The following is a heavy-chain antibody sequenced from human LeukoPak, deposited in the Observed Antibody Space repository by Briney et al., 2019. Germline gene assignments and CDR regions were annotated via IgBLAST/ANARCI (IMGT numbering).Heavy chain of an antibody. CDR2: IYYTGTT. D-gene: IGHD2-2*01. J-gene: IGHJ5*02. V-gene: IGHV4-59*01. Sequence: PSETLSLTCTVSGDSISLYYWSWIRQSPGKGLEWIGYIYYTGTTNYNPSLKSRVTMSIDTSKNQFSLKLSSVTTADTAVYYCAREHHPYHWFGHWGQGTLVTVSS. CDR1: GDSISLYY. CDR3: AREHHPYHWFGH.